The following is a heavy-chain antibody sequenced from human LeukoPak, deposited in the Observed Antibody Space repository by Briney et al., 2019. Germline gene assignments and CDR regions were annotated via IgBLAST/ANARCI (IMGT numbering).Heavy chain of an antibody. CDR1: GFTFSTYR. J-gene: IGHJ4*02. Sequence: GGSLRLSCAASGFTFSTYRMNWVRQAPGKGPEWVSSISSTSSHIYYADSVKGRFTISRDNAKNSLHLQMSSLRADDSAVYYCVRVTTTYYYDSGGYCDYWGQGTLVTVSS. CDR2: ISSTSSHI. D-gene: IGHD3-22*01. V-gene: IGHV3-21*01. CDR3: VRVTTTYYYDSGGYCDY.